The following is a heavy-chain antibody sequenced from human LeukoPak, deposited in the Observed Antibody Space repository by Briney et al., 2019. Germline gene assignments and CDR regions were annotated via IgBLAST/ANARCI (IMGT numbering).Heavy chain of an antibody. Sequence: PSETLSLTCSVSDDSITMYYWTWVRQPPGKGLEWIGYVDHTGSTNFNPSLNGRVSISRDTSKNLFSLRLRSVTAADTAVYFCARGRVSSSTWYSTYYYYFYMDVWGKGTTVTVSS. D-gene: IGHD4-11*01. CDR2: VDHTGST. CDR1: DDSITMYY. CDR3: ARGRVSSSTWYSTYYYYFYMDV. J-gene: IGHJ6*03. V-gene: IGHV4-59*01.